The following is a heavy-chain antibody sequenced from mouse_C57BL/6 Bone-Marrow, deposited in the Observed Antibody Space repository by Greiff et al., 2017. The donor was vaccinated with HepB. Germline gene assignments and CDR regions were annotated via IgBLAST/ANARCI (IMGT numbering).Heavy chain of an antibody. V-gene: IGHV5-12*01. J-gene: IGHJ3*01. CDR2: ISNGGGST. D-gene: IGHD1-1*01. CDR3: ARQYGRGFAY. CDR1: GFTFSDYY. Sequence: EVQVVESGGGLVQPGGSLKLSCAASGFTFSDYYMYWVRQTPEKRLEWVAYISNGGGSTYYPDTVKGRFTISRDNAKNTLYLQMSRLKSEDTAMYYCARQYGRGFAYWGQGTLVTVSA.